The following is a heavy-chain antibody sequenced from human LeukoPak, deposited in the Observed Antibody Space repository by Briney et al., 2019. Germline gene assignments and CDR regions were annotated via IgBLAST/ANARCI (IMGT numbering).Heavy chain of an antibody. CDR1: GFIFSSYA. Sequence: GGSLRLSCAASGFIFSSYAMSWVRQAPGKGLEWVSVISKGVTTHYADSVKGRFTSSSDNSKNTVFLQMNSLRAEDTAIYYCILTTVTTSIEYWGQGTLVTVSS. D-gene: IGHD4-11*01. J-gene: IGHJ4*02. CDR3: ILTTVTTSIEY. V-gene: IGHV3-23*03. CDR2: ISKGVTT.